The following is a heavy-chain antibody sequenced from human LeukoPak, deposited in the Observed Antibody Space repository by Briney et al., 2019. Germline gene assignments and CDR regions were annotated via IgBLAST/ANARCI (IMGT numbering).Heavy chain of an antibody. D-gene: IGHD4/OR15-4a*01. Sequence: ASVKVSCKASGYTFTGYYMHWVRQAPGQGLEWMGWINPNSGGTNYAQKFQGWVTMTRDTSISTAYMELSRPRSDDTAVYYCARDASRVPPRAFDIWGQGTMVTVSS. CDR2: INPNSGGT. CDR3: ARDASRVPPRAFDI. V-gene: IGHV1-2*04. CDR1: GYTFTGYY. J-gene: IGHJ3*02.